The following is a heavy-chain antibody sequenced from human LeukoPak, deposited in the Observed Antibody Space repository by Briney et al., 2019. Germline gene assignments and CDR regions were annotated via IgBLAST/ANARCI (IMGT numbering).Heavy chain of an antibody. V-gene: IGHV5-51*01. CDR1: GSIFTSYW. D-gene: IGHD2-15*01. CDR3: ARTLGSLNDYGMDV. CDR2: IYPGDSDT. Sequence: GASLQISCQGAGSIFTSYWSGGGRQLPGKGLEWMGIIYPGDSDTRYSPSCQGQVTISADKSISTAYLQWSSLKASDTAMYYCARTLGSLNDYGMDVWGKGTTVTVSS. J-gene: IGHJ6*04.